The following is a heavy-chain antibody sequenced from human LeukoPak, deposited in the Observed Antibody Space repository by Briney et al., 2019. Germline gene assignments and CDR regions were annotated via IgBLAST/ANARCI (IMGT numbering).Heavy chain of an antibody. CDR3: ANSANYGGNSGYFDY. V-gene: IGHV4-39*01. J-gene: IGHJ4*02. CDR2: IYYSGNT. CDR1: GGSISSSSYY. D-gene: IGHD4-23*01. Sequence: TETLSLTCTVSGGSISSSSYYWGWIRQPPGKGLEWIGSIYYSGNTYYNPSLKSRVTISIDTSKNQFSLKLSSVTAADTAVYYCANSANYGGNSGYFDYWGQGTLVTVSS.